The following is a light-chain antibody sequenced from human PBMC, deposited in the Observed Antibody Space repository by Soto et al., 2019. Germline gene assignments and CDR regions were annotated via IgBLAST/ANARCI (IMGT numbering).Light chain of an antibody. Sequence: QSALTQPASVSGSPGQSITISCTGTSSDVGGYNHVSWYQQHPDKAPKLMIYEVSYRPSGVSNRFSGSKSGNTASLTISGLQAEDEADYYCSSYRNSATLVFGTGTKVTVL. CDR1: SSDVGGYNH. V-gene: IGLV2-14*01. J-gene: IGLJ1*01. CDR2: EVS. CDR3: SSYRNSATLV.